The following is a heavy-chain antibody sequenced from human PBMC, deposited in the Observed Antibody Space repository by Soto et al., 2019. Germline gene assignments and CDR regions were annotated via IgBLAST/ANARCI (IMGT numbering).Heavy chain of an antibody. Sequence: SETLSLTCTVSGGSISSYYWSWIRQPPGKGLEWIGYIYYSGSTNYNPSLKSRVTISVDTSKNQFSLKLSSVTAADTAVYYCARSGYSYGHDYWGQGTLVTVSS. CDR1: GGSISSYY. D-gene: IGHD5-18*01. V-gene: IGHV4-59*01. CDR2: IYYSGST. CDR3: ARSGYSYGHDY. J-gene: IGHJ4*02.